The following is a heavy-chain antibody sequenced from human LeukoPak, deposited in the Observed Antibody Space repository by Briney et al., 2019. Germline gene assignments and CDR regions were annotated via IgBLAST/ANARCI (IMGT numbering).Heavy chain of an antibody. D-gene: IGHD3-22*01. V-gene: IGHV3-48*03. CDR2: ISTGGSII. CDR3: ATAYSGYYTYYFDY. CDR1: GFTFSTYE. Sequence: GGSLRLSCAASGFTFSTYEMNWVRQAPGKGLEWVSYISTGGSIIYYADSVKGRFTISRDNAQNSLYLQMNSLRAEDTAVYYCATAYSGYYTYYFDYWGREPWSPSPQ. J-gene: IGHJ4*02.